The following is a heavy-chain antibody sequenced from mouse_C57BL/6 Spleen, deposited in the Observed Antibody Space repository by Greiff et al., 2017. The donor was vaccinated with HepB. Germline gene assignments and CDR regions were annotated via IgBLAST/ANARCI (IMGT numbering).Heavy chain of an antibody. CDR1: EYEFPSHD. CDR3: ARTYDGYPWFAY. J-gene: IGHJ3*01. D-gene: IGHD2-3*01. CDR2: INSDGGST. Sequence: EVMLVESGGGLVQPGESLKLSCESNEYEFPSHDMSWVRKTPEKRLELVAAINSDGGSTYYPDTMERRFIISRDNTKKTLYLQMSSLRSEDTAMYYCARTYDGYPWFAYWGQGTLVTVSA. V-gene: IGHV5-2*03.